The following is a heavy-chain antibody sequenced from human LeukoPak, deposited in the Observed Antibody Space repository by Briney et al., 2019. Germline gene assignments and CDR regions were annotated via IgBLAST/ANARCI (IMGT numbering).Heavy chain of an antibody. CDR3: ARDKGTGWYFLY. V-gene: IGHV3-11*04. D-gene: IGHD6-19*01. Sequence: GGSLRLSCAASGFTFSDYYMSWIRQAPGKGLEWVSYISSSGGTIYYADSVKGRFTISRDNAKNSLYLQMNGLRAEDTAVYYCARDKGTGWYFLYWGQGTLVTVSS. CDR1: GFTFSDYY. CDR2: ISSSGGTI. J-gene: IGHJ4*02.